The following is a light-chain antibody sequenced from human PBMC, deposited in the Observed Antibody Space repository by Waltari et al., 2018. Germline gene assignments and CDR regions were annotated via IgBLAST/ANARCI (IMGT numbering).Light chain of an antibody. CDR3: QQYGRSPPYT. J-gene: IGKJ2*01. CDR2: GAS. Sequence: EIVLTQSPGTLSLSPGERATLSCRASHSVSSNYLAWYQQRPGQPPRLLIYGASKRATGIPYRFSGSGSGTDFTLTIFRLEPEDFAVYYCQQYGRSPPYTFGQGTKLEIK. V-gene: IGKV3-20*01. CDR1: HSVSSNY.